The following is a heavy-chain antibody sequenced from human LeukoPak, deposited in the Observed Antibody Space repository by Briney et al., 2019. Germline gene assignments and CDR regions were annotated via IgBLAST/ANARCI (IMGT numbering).Heavy chain of an antibody. CDR2: INTGGGST. CDR1: GFTFSSFA. V-gene: IGHV3-23*01. J-gene: IGHJ4*02. CDR3: AKDADSSGFDY. D-gene: IGHD6-19*01. Sequence: PGGSLRLSCSASGFTFSSFAMTRVRHAPGKGLEWVSVINTGGGSTYYADSVKGRFTISRDNSKNTLYLQMNSLRAEDTAVYYCAKDADSSGFDYWGQGTLVTVSS.